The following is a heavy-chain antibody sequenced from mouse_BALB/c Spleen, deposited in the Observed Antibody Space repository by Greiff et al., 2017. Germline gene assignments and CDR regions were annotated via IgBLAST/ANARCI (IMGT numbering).Heavy chain of an antibody. CDR1: GFTFSDYG. J-gene: IGHJ4*01. V-gene: IGHV5-15*02. Sequence: EVKLMESGGGLVQPGGSRKLSCAASGFTFSDYGMAWVRQAPGKGPEWVAFISNLAYSIYYADTVTGRFTISRENAKNTLYLGMSSLRSEDTAMYSCARQDFYAMDDWGQGTSVTVSS. CDR3: ARQDFYAMDD. CDR2: ISNLAYSI.